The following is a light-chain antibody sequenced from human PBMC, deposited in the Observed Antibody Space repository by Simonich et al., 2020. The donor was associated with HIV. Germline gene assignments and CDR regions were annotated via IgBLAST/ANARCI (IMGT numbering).Light chain of an antibody. CDR1: QGISSA. V-gene: IGKV1D-13*01. CDR3: QQFNNYPT. CDR2: DAS. J-gene: IGKJ5*01. Sequence: AIQLTTSPSSLSAFVGDRVTITYRASQGISSALAWDQQKPRNAPKLLIYDASSLESGVPSRFSGSGSGTDFTLTISSLQPEDFATYYCQQFNNYPTFGQGTRLEIK.